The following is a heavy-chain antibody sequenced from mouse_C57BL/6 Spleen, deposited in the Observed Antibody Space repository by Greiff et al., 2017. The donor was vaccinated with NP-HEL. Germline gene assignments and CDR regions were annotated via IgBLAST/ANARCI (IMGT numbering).Heavy chain of an antibody. D-gene: IGHD1-1*01. CDR2: ISSGGSYT. Sequence: EVNVVESGGDLVKPGGSLKLSCAASGFTFSSYGMSWVCQTPDKRLEWVATISSGGSYTYYPDSVKGRFTISRDNAKNTLYLQMSSLKSEDTAMYYCARGGGSTLGAMDYWGQGTSVTVSS. V-gene: IGHV5-6*01. J-gene: IGHJ4*01. CDR1: GFTFSSYG. CDR3: ARGGGSTLGAMDY.